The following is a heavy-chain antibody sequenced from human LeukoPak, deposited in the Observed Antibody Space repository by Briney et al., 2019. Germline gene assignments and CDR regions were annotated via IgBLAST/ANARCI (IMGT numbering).Heavy chain of an antibody. CDR3: ARGYCSGGSGYSVANWFDP. CDR2: INPNSGGT. Sequence: ASVKVSCKAAGYTFTGYYMFWVRQVPGQGLEWMGRINPNSGGTNYAQKFQGRVTMTRDTSISTAYMELSRLRSDDTAVYYCARGYCSGGSGYSVANWFDPWGQGTLVTVSS. D-gene: IGHD2-15*01. J-gene: IGHJ5*02. V-gene: IGHV1-2*06. CDR1: GYTFTGYY.